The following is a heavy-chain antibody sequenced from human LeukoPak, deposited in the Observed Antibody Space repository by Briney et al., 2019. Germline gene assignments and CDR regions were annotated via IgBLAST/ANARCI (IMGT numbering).Heavy chain of an antibody. CDR3: ARGRMVRGVTWWFDP. V-gene: IGHV1-8*01. CDR1: GYTFTSYD. Sequence: ASVKVSCKASGYTFTSYDINWVRQAPGQGPEWMGWMNPNSGSTGYAQKFQGRVTMTRNTSISTAYMELSSLRSEDTAVYYCARGRMVRGVTWWFDPWGQGTLVTVSS. J-gene: IGHJ5*02. D-gene: IGHD3-10*01. CDR2: MNPNSGST.